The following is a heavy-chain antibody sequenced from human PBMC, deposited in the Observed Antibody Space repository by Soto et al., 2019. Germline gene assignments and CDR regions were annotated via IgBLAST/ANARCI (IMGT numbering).Heavy chain of an antibody. D-gene: IGHD5-18*01. CDR3: ARGGYSYGTLSGY. CDR1: GFTFSSYA. J-gene: IGHJ4*02. CDR2: ISYDGSNK. Sequence: QVQLVESGGGVVQPGRSLRLSCAASGFTFSSYAMYWVRQAPGKGLEWVAVISYDGSNKYYADSVKGRFTISRDNSKNTLYLQMNSLRAEDTAVYYCARGGYSYGTLSGYWGQGTLVTVSS. V-gene: IGHV3-30-3*01.